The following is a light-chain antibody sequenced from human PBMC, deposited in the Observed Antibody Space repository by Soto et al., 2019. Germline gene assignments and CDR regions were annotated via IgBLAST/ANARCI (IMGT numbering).Light chain of an antibody. CDR1: QSVSSNY. Sequence: ETVLTQSPGTLSLSPGERVTLSCRASQSVSSNYLAWYQHIPGQAPRLLIYGASTRATGIPDRFSGSGSGTDFTLTISRLEPEDFAVYYCQQFDRSLPSWTFGQGTKVE. J-gene: IGKJ1*01. V-gene: IGKV3-20*01. CDR2: GAS. CDR3: QQFDRSLPSWT.